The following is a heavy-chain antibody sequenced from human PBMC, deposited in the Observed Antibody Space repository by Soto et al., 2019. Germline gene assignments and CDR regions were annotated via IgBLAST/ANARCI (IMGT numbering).Heavy chain of an antibody. V-gene: IGHV3-30-3*01. CDR2: ISYDGSNK. CDR1: VFTFSSYA. J-gene: IGHJ6*02. Sequence: GSLRLSCAASVFTFSSYAMQWVRQAPGKGREWVAVISYDGSNKYYADSVKGRFTISRDNSKNTLYLQMNSLRAEDTAVYYCARVGITIFGVVIGGYYYYGMDVWGQGTTVTVSS. D-gene: IGHD3-3*01. CDR3: ARVGITIFGVVIGGYYYYGMDV.